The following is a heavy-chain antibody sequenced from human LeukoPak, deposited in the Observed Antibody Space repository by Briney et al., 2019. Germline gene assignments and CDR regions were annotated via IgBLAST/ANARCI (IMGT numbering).Heavy chain of an antibody. V-gene: IGHV4-59*11. CDR3: ARDPTTVSKGFDI. CDR2: ISYSGST. D-gene: IGHD4-17*01. J-gene: IGHJ3*02. CDR1: GGSISSHY. Sequence: SETLTLTCTVSGGSISSHYWTWIRQSPGKGLEWIGYISYSGSTNYNPSLKSRVTLSVDTSKNQLSLKLRSVTAADTAVYYCARDPTTVSKGFDIWGRGTLVTVSS.